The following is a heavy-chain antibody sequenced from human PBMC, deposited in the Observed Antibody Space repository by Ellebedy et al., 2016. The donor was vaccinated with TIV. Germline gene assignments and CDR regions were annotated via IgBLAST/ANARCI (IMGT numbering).Heavy chain of an antibody. CDR3: ARRSTDFAFDS. J-gene: IGHJ4*02. CDR1: GFTFSLNW. CDR2: IKEDGSEE. Sequence: PGGSLRLSCAASGFTFSLNWMYWVRQAPGKGLEWVANIKEDGSEEYYVDSVKGRFTISRDNAKNSLFLQMSSLRAEDTAVYFCARRSTDFAFDSWGQGTLVTVSS. D-gene: IGHD3/OR15-3a*01. V-gene: IGHV3-7*03.